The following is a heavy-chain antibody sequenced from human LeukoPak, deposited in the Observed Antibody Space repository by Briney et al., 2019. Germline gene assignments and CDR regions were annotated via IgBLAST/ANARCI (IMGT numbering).Heavy chain of an antibody. V-gene: IGHV3-33*01. J-gene: IGHJ4*02. CDR1: GFTFSSYG. CDR3: ARGSGSFSGGFDY. D-gene: IGHD1-26*01. Sequence: PGGSLRLSCAASGFTFSSYGMHWVRQTPGKGLEWVAGIWSDGSNKYYADSVKGRFTISRDNSKNTLYLQMNSLRAEDTAVYYCARGSGSFSGGFDYWGQGTLVTVSS. CDR2: IWSDGSNK.